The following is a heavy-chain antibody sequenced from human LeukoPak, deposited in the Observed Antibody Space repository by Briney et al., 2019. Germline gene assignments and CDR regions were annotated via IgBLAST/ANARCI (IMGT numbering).Heavy chain of an antibody. CDR1: GYTFTGYY. CDR3: ARATYYYDSSGYYYGAFDI. D-gene: IGHD3-22*01. Sequence: ASVKVSCKASGYTFTGYYMHWVRQAPGQGLEWMGWINPNSGGTNYAQKFQGRVTMTRDTSISTAYMELSRLRSDDTAVDYCARATYYYDSSGYYYGAFDIWGQGTMVTVSS. CDR2: INPNSGGT. J-gene: IGHJ3*02. V-gene: IGHV1-2*02.